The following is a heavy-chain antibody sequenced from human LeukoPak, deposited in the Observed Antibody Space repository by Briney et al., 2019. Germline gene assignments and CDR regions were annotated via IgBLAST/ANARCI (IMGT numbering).Heavy chain of an antibody. Sequence: GGSLRLSCAASGFTFSSYAMSWVRQAPGKGLEWVSAISGSGGSTYYADSVKGRFTISRDNSKNTLYLQMNSLRAEGTAVYYCAKDKVYYDSSGYYSRWGQGTLVTVSS. D-gene: IGHD3-22*01. CDR3: AKDKVYYDSSGYYSR. CDR1: GFTFSSYA. V-gene: IGHV3-23*01. CDR2: ISGSGGST. J-gene: IGHJ4*02.